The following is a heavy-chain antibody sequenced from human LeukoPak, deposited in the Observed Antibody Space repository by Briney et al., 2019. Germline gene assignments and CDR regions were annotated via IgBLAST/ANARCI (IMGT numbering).Heavy chain of an antibody. V-gene: IGHV1-69*13. CDR1: GGTFSSYA. CDR3: ARAQQYRVVVPAATQRYYYGMDV. CDR2: IIPIFGTA. J-gene: IGHJ6*02. D-gene: IGHD2-2*01. Sequence: ASVKVSCKASGGTFSSYAISWVRQAPGQGLEWMGGIIPIFGTAYYAQKFQGRVTITADESTSTAYMELSSLRSEDTAVYYCARAQQYRVVVPAATQRYYYGMDVWGQGTTVTVSS.